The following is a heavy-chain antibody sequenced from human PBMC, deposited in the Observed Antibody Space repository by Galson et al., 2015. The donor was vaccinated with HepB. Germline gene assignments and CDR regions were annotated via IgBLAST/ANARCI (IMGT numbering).Heavy chain of an antibody. V-gene: IGHV3-33*01. CDR3: AREEVVPAAIFDY. Sequence: SLRLSCAASGFTFSSYGMHWVRQAPGKGLEWVAVIWYDGSNKYYADSVKGRFTISRDNSKNTLYLQMNSLRAEDTAVYYCAREEVVPAAIFDYWGQGTLVTVSS. D-gene: IGHD2-2*01. CDR2: IWYDGSNK. CDR1: GFTFSSYG. J-gene: IGHJ4*02.